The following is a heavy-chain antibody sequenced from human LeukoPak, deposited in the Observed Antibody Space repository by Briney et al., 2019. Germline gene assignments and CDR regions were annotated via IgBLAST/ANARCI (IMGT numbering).Heavy chain of an antibody. CDR2: ISAYNGNT. J-gene: IGHJ4*02. CDR3: AREMATIYYFDY. V-gene: IGHV1-18*01. Sequence: ASVKVSCKASGYTFTSYGISWVRQAPGQGLEWMGWISAYNGNTNYAQKLQGRVTMTTDTSTSTAYMELRSLRSDVTAVYYCAREMATIYYFDYWGQGTLVTVSS. D-gene: IGHD5-24*01. CDR1: GYTFTSYG.